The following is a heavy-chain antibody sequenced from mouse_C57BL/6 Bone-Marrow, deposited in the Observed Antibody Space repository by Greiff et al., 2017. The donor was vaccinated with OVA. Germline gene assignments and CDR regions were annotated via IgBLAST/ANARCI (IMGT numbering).Heavy chain of an antibody. V-gene: IGHV5-6*01. CDR2: ISSGGSYN. CDR3: ARHYYGSSYY. CDR1: GFTFSSYG. D-gene: IGHD1-1*01. Sequence: EVKLMESGGDLVKPGGSLTLSCAASGFTFSSYGMSWVRQTPDKRLEWVATISSGGSYNYYPDCVKGRFTISRDNAKNSLYLQLHSLKSEDTAMYYCARHYYGSSYYWGQGTTLTVSS. J-gene: IGHJ2*01.